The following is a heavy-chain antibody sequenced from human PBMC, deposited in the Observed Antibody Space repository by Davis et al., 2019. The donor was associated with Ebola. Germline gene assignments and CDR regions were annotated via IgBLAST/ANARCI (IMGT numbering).Heavy chain of an antibody. V-gene: IGHV4-34*01. CDR3: VRGRTWGIPDY. CDR1: GFTFRNYA. CDR2: FNHNGNT. Sequence: ESLKITCAVSGFTFRNYAMSWVRQAPGKGLEWVGEFNHNGNTNYNPSLKSRVIISVDTSKNQFSLNLSSVTAADTAIYYCVRGRTWGIPDYWGQGTLVTVSS. D-gene: IGHD7-27*01. J-gene: IGHJ4*02.